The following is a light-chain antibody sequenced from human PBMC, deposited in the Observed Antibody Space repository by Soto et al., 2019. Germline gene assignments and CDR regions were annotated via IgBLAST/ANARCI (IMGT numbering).Light chain of an antibody. CDR2: GAS. V-gene: IGKV3-15*01. Sequence: EIVMTQSPAILSVSPGERATLSCRASQSVSTNLAWFQQKPGQTPRLLFNGASTRATGIPARFTGSGSGTEFIPTISSLQSEDFAVYYCQQYDIWPPTFGQGTKVEIK. CDR1: QSVSTN. J-gene: IGKJ1*01. CDR3: QQYDIWPPT.